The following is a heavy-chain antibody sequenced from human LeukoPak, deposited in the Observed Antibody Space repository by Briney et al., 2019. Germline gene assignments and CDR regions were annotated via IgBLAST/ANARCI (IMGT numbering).Heavy chain of an antibody. Sequence: PGGSLRLSCAASGFTFSNYEMNWVRPAPGKGLEWVSFISGSAATIYYADSVQGRFNISRDNARNSLYLQMNSLRAEDTAVYYCARMTTVTHYWGQGTLVTVSS. CDR3: ARMTTVTHY. CDR1: GFTFSNYE. D-gene: IGHD4-17*01. CDR2: ISGSAATI. V-gene: IGHV3-48*03. J-gene: IGHJ4*02.